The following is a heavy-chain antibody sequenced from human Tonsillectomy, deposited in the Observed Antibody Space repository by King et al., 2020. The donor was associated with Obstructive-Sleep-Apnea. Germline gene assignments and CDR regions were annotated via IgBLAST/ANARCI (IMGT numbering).Heavy chain of an antibody. Sequence: VQLVESGGGVVQPGRSLRLSCAASGFTFSSYGMHWVRQAPGKGLEWVAFIRYDGSNKYYADSVKGRFTISRDNSKNTLYLQMNSLRAEDTAVYYCAKELAQYSGSLRPFDYWGQGTLVTVSS. CDR1: GFTFSSYG. D-gene: IGHD1-26*01. CDR3: AKELAQYSGSLRPFDY. J-gene: IGHJ4*02. CDR2: IRYDGSNK. V-gene: IGHV3-30*02.